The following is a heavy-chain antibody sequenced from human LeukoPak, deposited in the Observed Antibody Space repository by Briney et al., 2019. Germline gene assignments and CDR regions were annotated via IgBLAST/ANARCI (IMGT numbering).Heavy chain of an antibody. J-gene: IGHJ4*02. V-gene: IGHV4-61*02. CDR3: ARALVLRFLEWLSPSGYFDY. CDR2: IYTSGST. CDR1: GGSISSVSYY. Sequence: SQTLSLTCTVSGGSISSVSYYWSWIRQPAGKGLEWIGRIYTSGSTNYNPSLKSRVTISVDTSKNQFSLKLSSVTAADTAVYYCARALVLRFLEWLSPSGYFDYWGQGTLVTVSS. D-gene: IGHD3-3*01.